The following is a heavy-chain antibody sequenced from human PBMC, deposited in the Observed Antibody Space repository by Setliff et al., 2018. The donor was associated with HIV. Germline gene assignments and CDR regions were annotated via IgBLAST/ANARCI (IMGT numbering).Heavy chain of an antibody. Sequence: KPSETLSLTCAVSGVSISSSSYFWGWIRRHPGTGLDWIGSIYFSGSTYYNPSLESRVTISMDTSKNQFSLKLTSVTAADTAVYYCARHPRHYNILPGYRYYYMDVWGKGTTVKVSS. CDR2: IYFSGST. D-gene: IGHD3-9*01. V-gene: IGHV4-39*01. J-gene: IGHJ6*03. CDR1: GVSISSSSYF. CDR3: ARHPRHYNILPGYRYYYMDV.